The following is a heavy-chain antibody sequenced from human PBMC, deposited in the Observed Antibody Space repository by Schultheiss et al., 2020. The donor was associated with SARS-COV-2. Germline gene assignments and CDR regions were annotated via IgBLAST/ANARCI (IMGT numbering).Heavy chain of an antibody. CDR1: GGSISSSNW. J-gene: IGHJ4*02. Sequence: SETLSLTCAVSGGSISSSNWWSWVRQPPGKGLEWIGEIYHSGSANYNPSLKSRVTISVDKSKNQFSLKLSSVSAADTAVYYCARTRVWGSPGGPSFDYWGQGTLVTVSS. CDR2: IYHSGSA. CDR3: ARTRVWGSPGGPSFDY. V-gene: IGHV4-4*02. D-gene: IGHD6-13*01.